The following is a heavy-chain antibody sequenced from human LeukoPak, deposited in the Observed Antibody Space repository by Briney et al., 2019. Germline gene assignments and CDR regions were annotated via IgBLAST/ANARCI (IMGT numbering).Heavy chain of an antibody. D-gene: IGHD3-10*01. CDR2: INHSGSA. V-gene: IGHV4-34*01. J-gene: IGHJ4*02. CDR1: GGSLSGYY. CDR3: ARQTGSGLFTLP. Sequence: SETLSLTCTVYGGSLSGYYWNWIRQPPGKGLEWIGEINHSGSAHYKPSLESRVTISLDTSKNQFSLKLTSVTAADTAVYYCARQTGSGLFTLPGGQGTLVTVSS.